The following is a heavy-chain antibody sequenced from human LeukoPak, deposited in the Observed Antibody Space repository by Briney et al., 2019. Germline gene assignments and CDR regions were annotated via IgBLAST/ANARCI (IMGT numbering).Heavy chain of an antibody. Sequence: GGSLRLSCAASEFTFSSYAMHWVRQAPGKGLEWVSTISGSGGSTYYEDSVKGRFTISRDNSKNTLYLQMNGLSAERTAVAYCAKGTAVVGWYHGMDVWGQGTTVTVSS. D-gene: IGHD6-19*01. CDR3: AKGTAVVGWYHGMDV. J-gene: IGHJ6*02. CDR1: EFTFSSYA. CDR2: ISGSGGST. V-gene: IGHV3-23*01.